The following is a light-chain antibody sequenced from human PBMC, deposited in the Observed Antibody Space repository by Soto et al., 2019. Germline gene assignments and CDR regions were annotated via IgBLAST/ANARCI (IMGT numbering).Light chain of an antibody. CDR2: GAS. CDR1: QSISSW. J-gene: IGKJ4*01. Sequence: DIQMTQSPSTLSASVGDRVTITCRASQSISSWLAWYQQKPGKAPKLLIYGASSLDSGVPSRFSGSGSGTEFTLTISSLQPDDFATYHCQQYNSYSGLTFGGGTKVEIK. CDR3: QQYNSYSGLT. V-gene: IGKV1-5*03.